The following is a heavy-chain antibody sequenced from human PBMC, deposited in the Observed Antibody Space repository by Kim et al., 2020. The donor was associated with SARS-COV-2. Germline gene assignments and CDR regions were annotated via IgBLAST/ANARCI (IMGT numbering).Heavy chain of an antibody. D-gene: IGHD7-27*01. Sequence: GGSLRLSCAASGFTFSSYAMSWVRQAPGKGLEWVSAISGSGCSTYYADSVKGRFTISRDNSKNTLYLQMNSLRAEDTAVYYCAKDLTDYYYGMDVWGQGTTVTVSS. CDR1: GFTFSSYA. J-gene: IGHJ6*02. V-gene: IGHV3-23*01. CDR3: AKDLTDYYYGMDV. CDR2: ISGSGCST.